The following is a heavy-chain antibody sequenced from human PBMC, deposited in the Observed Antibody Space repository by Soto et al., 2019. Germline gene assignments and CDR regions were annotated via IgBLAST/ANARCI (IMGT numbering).Heavy chain of an antibody. CDR2: NIPSPART. CDR3: ARDQVGASSFDY. D-gene: IGHD1-26*01. J-gene: IGHJ4*02. Sequence: QVQLVQSGAELRKPGSAVKLSCKASGGTFSNSPISWVRQIPGQGPEWMGRNIPSPARTIYSRKFRGRVTLTADKSTQTVYMTLSSLTTEDSGVYYCARDQVGASSFDYWGQGTRVTVSS. CDR1: GGTFSNSP. V-gene: IGHV1-69*08.